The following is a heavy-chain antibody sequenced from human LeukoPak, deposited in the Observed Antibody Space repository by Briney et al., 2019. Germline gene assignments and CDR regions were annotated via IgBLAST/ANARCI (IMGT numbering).Heavy chain of an antibody. Sequence: SQTLSLTCTVSGGSISSYYWTWIRQPAGKGLEWIGRIHTSGNTNYSPALKSRVTMSVDTSKNQVSLKLYSVTAADTAVYYCAKHYAEIDYWGQGTLVTVSS. CDR3: AKHYAEIDY. D-gene: IGHD3-16*01. J-gene: IGHJ4*02. CDR2: IHTSGNT. V-gene: IGHV4-4*07. CDR1: GGSISSYY.